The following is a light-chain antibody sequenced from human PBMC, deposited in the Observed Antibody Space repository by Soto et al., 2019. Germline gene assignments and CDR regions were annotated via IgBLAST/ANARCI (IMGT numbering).Light chain of an antibody. J-gene: IGKJ1*01. V-gene: IGKV3-15*01. Sequence: EIVMTQSPATLSVSPGGRATLSCSASQSISETLAWYQQKPGQAPRLLSYRASTRATGFPARFSGSGSGTDFTLTISSLLSEDFAVYYCQQYNNWPWTFGQGTKVDI. CDR1: QSISET. CDR2: RAS. CDR3: QQYNNWPWT.